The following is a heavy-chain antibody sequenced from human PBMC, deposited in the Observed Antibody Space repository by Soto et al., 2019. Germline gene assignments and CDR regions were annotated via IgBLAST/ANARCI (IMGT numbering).Heavy chain of an antibody. CDR1: GGSMFSYY. J-gene: IGHJ4*02. D-gene: IGHD3-16*01. Sequence: PSETLSLTCTVSGGSMFSYYWSWIRQPAGKGLEWIARIYGSGGTNYNPSLKSRVTMSLDTSKNKFSLRLTSVTAADTAVYYCAREGASSYASRHFDNWGPGTLVTVSS. CDR2: IYGSGGT. V-gene: IGHV4-4*07. CDR3: AREGASSYASRHFDN.